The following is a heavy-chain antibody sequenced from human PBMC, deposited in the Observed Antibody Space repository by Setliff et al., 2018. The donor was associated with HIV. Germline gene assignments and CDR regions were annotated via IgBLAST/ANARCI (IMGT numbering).Heavy chain of an antibody. Sequence: SVKVSCKASGDAFSSHAISWVRQAPGQGLEWMGGIIPIFGTPNYAQKFKGRLTITADESTSTVYMELSSLRSEDTAVYYCARDSRDIVVVIAPEPEPYYYYGMDVWGEGTTVTVSS. CDR1: GDAFSSHA. CDR2: IIPIFGTP. J-gene: IGHJ6*04. V-gene: IGHV1-69*13. CDR3: ARDSRDIVVVIAPEPEPYYYYGMDV. D-gene: IGHD2-15*01.